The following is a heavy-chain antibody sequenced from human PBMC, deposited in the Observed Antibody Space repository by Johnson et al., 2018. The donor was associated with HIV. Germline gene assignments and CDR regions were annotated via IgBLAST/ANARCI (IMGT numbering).Heavy chain of an antibody. Sequence: QMLLVESGGGVVQPGGSLRLSCAASGFTFSSYAMHWVRQAPGKGLEWVAVISYDGSNKYYADSVKGRFTISRDNSKNTLYLQMNSLRAEDTAVYYCAKDLETGDDYVWGSYQLGAFDIWGQGTMVTVSS. J-gene: IGHJ3*02. CDR3: AKDLETGDDYVWGSYQLGAFDI. CDR1: GFTFSSYA. V-gene: IGHV3-30*14. D-gene: IGHD3-16*02. CDR2: ISYDGSNK.